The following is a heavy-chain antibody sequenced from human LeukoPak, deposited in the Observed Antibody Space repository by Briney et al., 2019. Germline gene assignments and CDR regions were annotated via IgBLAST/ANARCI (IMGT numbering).Heavy chain of an antibody. D-gene: IGHD6-19*01. CDR3: ARAQKWLVHNLFAY. CDR2: ISSSSSYI. V-gene: IGHV3-21*01. J-gene: IGHJ4*02. CDR1: GFTFSSYS. Sequence: GGSLRLSCAASGFTFSSYSMNWVRQAPGKGLEWVSSISSSSSYIYYADSVKGRFTISRDNAKNSLYLQMNSLRAEDTAVYYCARAQKWLVHNLFAYWGQGTLVTVSS.